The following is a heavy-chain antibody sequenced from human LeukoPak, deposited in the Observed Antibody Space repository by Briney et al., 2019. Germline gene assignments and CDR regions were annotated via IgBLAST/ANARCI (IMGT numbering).Heavy chain of an antibody. D-gene: IGHD6-13*01. CDR3: ARGTNIAAGIFDY. CDR2: IKQDGREK. V-gene: IGHV3-7*04. Sequence: PGGSLRLSCAASGFTFSSYWMSWVRQAPGKGLEWVANIKQDGREKYYVDSVKGRFTISRDNAKNSLYLQMNSLRAEDTALYYCARGTNIAAGIFDYWGQGTLVTFSS. CDR1: GFTFSSYW. J-gene: IGHJ4*02.